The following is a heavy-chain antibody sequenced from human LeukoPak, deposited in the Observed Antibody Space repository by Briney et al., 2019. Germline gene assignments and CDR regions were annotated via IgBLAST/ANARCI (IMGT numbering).Heavy chain of an antibody. CDR2: VNPNSGGT. Sequence: ASVKVSCKASGYTFTGYYMHWVRQAPGQGLEWMGRVNPNSGGTNYAQKFQGRVTMTRDTSISTAYMELSRLRSDDTAVYYCARKPRIAAAGCWFDPWGQGTLVTVS. V-gene: IGHV1-2*06. D-gene: IGHD6-13*01. J-gene: IGHJ5*02. CDR3: ARKPRIAAAGCWFDP. CDR1: GYTFTGYY.